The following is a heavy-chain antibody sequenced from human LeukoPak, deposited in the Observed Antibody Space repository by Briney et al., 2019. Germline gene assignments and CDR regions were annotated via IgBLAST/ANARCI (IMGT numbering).Heavy chain of an antibody. J-gene: IGHJ3*02. V-gene: IGHV3-15*07. CDR3: ARGTGYYYDDAFDI. Sequence: GGSLRLSCAASGFIFNNAWMTWVRQAPGKGLEWVGRIKGKTGGGTADYAAPVKGRFTISRDNAKNSLYLQMNSLRAEDTAVYYCARGTGYYYDDAFDIWGQGTMVTVSS. CDR1: GFIFNNAW. D-gene: IGHD3-22*01. CDR2: IKGKTGGGTA.